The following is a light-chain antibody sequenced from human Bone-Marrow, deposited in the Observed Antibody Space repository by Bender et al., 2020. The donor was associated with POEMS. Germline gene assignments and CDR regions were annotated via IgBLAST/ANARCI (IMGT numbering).Light chain of an antibody. CDR2: DVS. V-gene: IGLV2-14*03. CDR3: SSYTSSSTLA. CDR1: SSDVGGYNS. Sequence: QSALTQPASVSGSPGQSITISCTGTSSDVGGYNSVSWYQHHPGKAPKLMICDVSNRPSGVSTRFSGSKSDNTASLSISGLQAEDEADYYCSSYTSSSTLAFGGGTKLTVL. J-gene: IGLJ3*02.